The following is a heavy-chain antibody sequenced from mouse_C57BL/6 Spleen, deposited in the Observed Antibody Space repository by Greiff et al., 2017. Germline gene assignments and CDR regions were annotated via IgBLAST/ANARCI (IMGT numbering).Heavy chain of an antibody. CDR3: ARDRREGYAMDY. J-gene: IGHJ4*01. CDR1: GFTFSSYA. CDR2: ISAGGSYT. V-gene: IGHV5-4*01. Sequence: VQLKQSGGGLVKPGGSLKLSCAASGFTFSSYAMPWVRQTPEKRLEWVATISAGGSYTYYPDNVKGRFTFSRDNAKNNLYLQMNHLKSEDTAMYNCARDRREGYAMDYWGQGTSVTVSS.